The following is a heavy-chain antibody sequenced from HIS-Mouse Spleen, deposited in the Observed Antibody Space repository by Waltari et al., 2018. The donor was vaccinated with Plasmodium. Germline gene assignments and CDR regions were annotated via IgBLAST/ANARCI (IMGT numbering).Heavy chain of an antibody. CDR2: IYTSGST. V-gene: IGHV4-4*07. CDR1: GGSISSYY. D-gene: IGHD5-18*01. J-gene: IGHJ4*02. CDR3: ARASGGYSYGRVFDY. Sequence: QVQLQESGPGLVKPSETLSLTCTVSGGSISSYYWSWIRQPAGKGLEWIGRIYTSGSTKHTPSRKSGVTMSVDTSKNQFSLKLSSVTAADTAVYYCARASGGYSYGRVFDYWGQGTLVTVSS.